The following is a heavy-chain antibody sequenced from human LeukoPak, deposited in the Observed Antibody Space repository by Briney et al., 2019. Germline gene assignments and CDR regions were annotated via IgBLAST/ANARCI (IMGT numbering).Heavy chain of an antibody. D-gene: IGHD2-2*01. CDR1: GFTFNEYV. Sequence: GRSLRLSCVVSGFTFNEYVMSWVRQAPGSGLEWVSAFSSSGFSTYYADSVKGRFTISRDNFKNTLYLQLNSLRGEDTVVYYCVKVSVPAAIHYPYDYWGQGTLVTVSS. V-gene: IGHV3-23*01. CDR2: FSSSGFST. CDR3: VKVSVPAAIHYPYDY. J-gene: IGHJ4*02.